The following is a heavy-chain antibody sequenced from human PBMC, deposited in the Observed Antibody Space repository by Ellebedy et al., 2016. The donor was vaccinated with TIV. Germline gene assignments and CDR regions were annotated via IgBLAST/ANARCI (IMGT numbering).Heavy chain of an antibody. J-gene: IGHJ4*02. CDR1: GYSFNGYY. D-gene: IGHD1-26*01. Sequence: AASVKVSCKASGYSFNGYYIHWVRQAPGQGLEWMGRTNPNSGATDYAPKFQGRVTMTRDTSLSTAYMELSRLRSDDAAVYYCARVLRGGSYEFDYWGQGTLVTVSS. CDR3: ARVLRGGSYEFDY. CDR2: TNPNSGAT. V-gene: IGHV1-2*06.